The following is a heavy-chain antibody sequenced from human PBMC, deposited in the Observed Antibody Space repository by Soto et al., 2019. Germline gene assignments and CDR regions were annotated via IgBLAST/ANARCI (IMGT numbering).Heavy chain of an antibody. V-gene: IGHV3-48*03. CDR3: ATSVRVLPNY. CDR1: GFSFSSYE. J-gene: IGHJ4*02. CDR2: ISSGGTIK. D-gene: IGHD2-15*01. Sequence: GGSLRLSCAASGFSFSSYEMNWVRQTPGKGLEWVSYISSGGTIKYYADSVKGRFTISRDNAKNSLYLQMNSLRAEDASVYYCATSVRVLPNYWGQGTMVTVSS.